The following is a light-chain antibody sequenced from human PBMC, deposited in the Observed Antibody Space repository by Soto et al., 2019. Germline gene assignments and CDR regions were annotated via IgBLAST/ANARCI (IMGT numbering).Light chain of an antibody. CDR1: QSISSW. CDR2: DAS. CDR3: QHYNSYSPMYT. J-gene: IGKJ2*01. V-gene: IGKV1-5*01. Sequence: DIQMTQSPSTLSASVGDRVTITCRASQSISSWLAWYQQKPGKAPELLIYDASALTSGVPSRFSGSGSGTEFTLTISSLQPDDFATYYCQHYNSYSPMYTFGQGTKLEIK.